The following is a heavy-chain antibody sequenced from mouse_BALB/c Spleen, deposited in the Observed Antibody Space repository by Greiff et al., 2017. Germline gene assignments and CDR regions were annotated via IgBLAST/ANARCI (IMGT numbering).Heavy chain of an antibody. CDR1: GYAFTNYL. J-gene: IGHJ3*01. CDR3: ARWGNYKGFAY. D-gene: IGHD2-1*01. CDR2: INPGSGGT. Sequence: VQLQQSGAELVRPGTSVKVSCKASGYAFTNYLIEWVKQRPGQGLEWIGVINPGSGGTNYNEKFKGKATLTADKSSSTAYMQLSSLTSDDSAVYFCARWGNYKGFAYWGQGTLVTVSA. V-gene: IGHV1-54*01.